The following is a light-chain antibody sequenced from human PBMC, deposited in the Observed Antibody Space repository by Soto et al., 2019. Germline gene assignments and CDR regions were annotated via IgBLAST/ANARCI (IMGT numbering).Light chain of an antibody. CDR2: SVS. CDR1: QSVSSNY. CDR3: QQYGSSPSWT. J-gene: IGKJ1*01. V-gene: IGKV3-20*01. Sequence: EIVLTQSPGTLSLSPGERATLSCRASQSVSSNYLAWYQQKPGQAPRLLIYSVSTRVTGSPDRFSGSGSGTDFTLTITRLEPEDFAVYYCQQYGSSPSWTFGQGTKVEIK.